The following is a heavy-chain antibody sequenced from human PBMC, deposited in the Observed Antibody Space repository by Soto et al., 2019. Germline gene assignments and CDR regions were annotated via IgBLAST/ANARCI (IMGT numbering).Heavy chain of an antibody. Sequence: GGSLRLSCAASGFTFDDYTLHWVRQAPGKGLEWVALISWDGDSTYYADSVKGRFTISRDNSKNSLYLQMNSLRSEDTALYYCAKERAVVVPVTINYFGMDVWGQGTTVTVSS. D-gene: IGHD2-2*01. CDR2: ISWDGDST. J-gene: IGHJ6*02. V-gene: IGHV3-43*01. CDR1: GFTFDDYT. CDR3: AKERAVVVPVTINYFGMDV.